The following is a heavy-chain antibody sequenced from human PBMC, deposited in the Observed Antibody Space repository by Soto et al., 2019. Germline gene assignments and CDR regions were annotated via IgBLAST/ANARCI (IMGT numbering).Heavy chain of an antibody. CDR1: GGSISNYY. J-gene: IGHJ4*01. V-gene: IGHV4-59*01. CDR3: ARAADPTYSNYLFNY. Sequence: SETLSLTCTVXGGSISNYYWRWVRQSPEKGLEWIGYISSSGSAIYNPSLKSRFTMSVDMSKNQFSLRLISVTTADTAVYYCARAADPTYSNYLFNYWGQGALVTVSS. CDR2: ISSSGSA. D-gene: IGHD4-4*01.